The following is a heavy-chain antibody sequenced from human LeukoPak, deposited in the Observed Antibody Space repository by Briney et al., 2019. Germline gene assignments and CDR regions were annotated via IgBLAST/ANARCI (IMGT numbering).Heavy chain of an antibody. CDR3: AGAFGVVIYFDY. J-gene: IGHJ4*02. CDR2: IHHSGST. CDR1: GYSISSGSY. D-gene: IGHD3-3*01. V-gene: IGHV4-38-2*02. Sequence: SETLSLTCTVSGYSISSGSYWGWIRQPPGKGLGWIGSIHHSGSTYYNPSLKSRVTISVDTSKNHFSLKLTSVTAADTAVYYCAGAFGVVIYFDYWGQGTLVTVSS.